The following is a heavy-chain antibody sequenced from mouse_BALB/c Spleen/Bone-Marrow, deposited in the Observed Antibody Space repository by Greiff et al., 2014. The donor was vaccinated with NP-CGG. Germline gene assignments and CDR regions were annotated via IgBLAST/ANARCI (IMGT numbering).Heavy chain of an antibody. Sequence: EVQLQQSGAELVRPGALVKLSCKVSGFNIKDYYMHWVKQRPEQGLEWIGWIDPENDNTIYDPKFQGKASITADTSSNTAYLQLSSLTTEDTAVDYCAEGGMIPTAFDYWGQGTLVTVSA. D-gene: IGHD2-4*01. V-gene: IGHV14-1*02. J-gene: IGHJ3*01. CDR1: GFNIKDYY. CDR3: AEGGMIPTAFDY. CDR2: IDPENDNT.